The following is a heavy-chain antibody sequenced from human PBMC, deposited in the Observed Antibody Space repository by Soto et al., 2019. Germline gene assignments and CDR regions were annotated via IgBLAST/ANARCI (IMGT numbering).Heavy chain of an antibody. CDR2: ISPYTGNT. D-gene: IGHD5-12*01. V-gene: IGHV1-18*01. CDR3: VMVDNQVPPTPQDV. CDR1: GYTFTSYA. J-gene: IGHJ6*02. Sequence: ASVKVSCKASGYTFTSYAMHWVRQAPGQRLEWMGWISPYTGNTHSATKVQGRLTMTTDTSTSTAYMDLGSLTSDDTAVYYCVMVDNQVPPTPQDVWGQAITVTVS.